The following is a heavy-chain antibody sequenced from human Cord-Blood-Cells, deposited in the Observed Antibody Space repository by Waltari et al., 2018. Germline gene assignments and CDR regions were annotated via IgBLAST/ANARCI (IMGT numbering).Heavy chain of an antibody. V-gene: IGHV1-69*19. CDR2: IIPIFGTA. CDR1: AGTFSSSA. Sequence: QVQLGQSGAEVKKPGSSVKVSCKDSAGTFSSSAISWVRQAPGQGLEWMGGIIPIFGTANYAQKFQGRVTITADESTSTAYMELSSLRSEDTAVYYCARDRHLAAAGTEYFQHWGQGTLVTVSS. J-gene: IGHJ1*01. D-gene: IGHD6-13*01. CDR3: ARDRHLAAAGTEYFQH.